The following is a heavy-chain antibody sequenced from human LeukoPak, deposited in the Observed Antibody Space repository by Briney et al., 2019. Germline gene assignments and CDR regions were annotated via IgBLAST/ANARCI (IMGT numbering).Heavy chain of an antibody. Sequence: GGSLRLSCVASGFTFSSYGMHWVRQAPGKGLEWVAVISYDGSNKNYADSVKGRFTISRDNSKNTLFLQMNSLRAEDTAVYYCAKDRLIVPAASSFDYWGQGTLVTVSS. V-gene: IGHV3-30*18. CDR2: ISYDGSNK. J-gene: IGHJ4*02. D-gene: IGHD2-2*01. CDR1: GFTFSSYG. CDR3: AKDRLIVPAASSFDY.